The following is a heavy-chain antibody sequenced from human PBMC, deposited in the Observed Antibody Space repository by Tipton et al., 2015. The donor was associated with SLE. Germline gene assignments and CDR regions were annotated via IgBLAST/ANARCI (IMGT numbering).Heavy chain of an antibody. Sequence: TLSLTCTVSGGSISSYFWSWIRQPPGKGLEWIGYIYYSGSTNYKPSLKSRVTISVDTSKNQFSLKLSSVTAADTAVYYCARGNYYDSSGYDAFDIWGQGTMVTVSS. CDR2: IYYSGST. CDR3: ARGNYYDSSGYDAFDI. CDR1: GGSISSYF. J-gene: IGHJ3*02. D-gene: IGHD3-22*01. V-gene: IGHV4-59*12.